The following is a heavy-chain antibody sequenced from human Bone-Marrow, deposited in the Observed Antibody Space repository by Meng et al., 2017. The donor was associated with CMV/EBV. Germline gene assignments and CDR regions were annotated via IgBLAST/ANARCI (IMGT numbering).Heavy chain of an antibody. CDR1: GFTFSSYS. CDR3: ARVPVDTTFFIQEYYFDY. V-gene: IGHV3-21*01. CDR2: ISSSSSYI. D-gene: IGHD3-3*01. Sequence: GESLKISCAASGFTFSSYSMNWVRQAPGKGLEWVSSISSSSSYIYYADSVKGRFTISRDNAKNSLYLQMNSLRVDDTAVYYCARVPVDTTFFIQEYYFDYWGQGTLVTVSS. J-gene: IGHJ4*02.